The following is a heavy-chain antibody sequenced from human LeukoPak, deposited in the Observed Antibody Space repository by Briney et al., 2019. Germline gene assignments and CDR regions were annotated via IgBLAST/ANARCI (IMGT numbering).Heavy chain of an antibody. V-gene: IGHV3-7*01. CDR1: GFTFSRYW. Sequence: GGSLRLSCAASGFTFSRYWMSWVRQAPGKGLEWVANIKQGGSEKHYVDSVKGRFTISRDNAKNSLYLQMDNLRAEDTAVYYCASHDYGDYASFDYWGQGTLVTASS. J-gene: IGHJ4*02. D-gene: IGHD4-17*01. CDR2: IKQGGSEK. CDR3: ASHDYGDYASFDY.